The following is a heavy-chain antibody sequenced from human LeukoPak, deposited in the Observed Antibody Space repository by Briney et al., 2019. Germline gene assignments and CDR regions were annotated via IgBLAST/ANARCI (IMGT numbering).Heavy chain of an antibody. CDR1: GYTFTSYD. D-gene: IGHD6-19*01. Sequence: ASVKVSCKASGYTFTSYDINWVRQAPGQGLEWMGWMNPNSGNTGYAQKFQGRVTMTTETSTSTVYMDLRSLRSDDTAVYYCATGGQWLRYFQHWGQGTLVTVSS. V-gene: IGHV1-8*01. CDR2: MNPNSGNT. J-gene: IGHJ1*01. CDR3: ATGGQWLRYFQH.